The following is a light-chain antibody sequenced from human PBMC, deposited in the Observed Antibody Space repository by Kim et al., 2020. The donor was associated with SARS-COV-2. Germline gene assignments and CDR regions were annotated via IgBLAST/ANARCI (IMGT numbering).Light chain of an antibody. Sequence: AVGQTVRITCQGDSLRSYYASWYQQKPGQAPVLVIYGKNNRPSGIPDRFSGSSSGNTASLTIPGAQAEDEADYYCNSRDSSGNHVVFGGGTQLTVL. CDR2: GKN. J-gene: IGLJ2*01. CDR3: NSRDSSGNHVV. CDR1: SLRSYY. V-gene: IGLV3-19*01.